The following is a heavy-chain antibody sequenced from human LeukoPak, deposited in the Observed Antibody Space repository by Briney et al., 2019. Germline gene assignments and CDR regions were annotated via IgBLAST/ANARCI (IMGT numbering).Heavy chain of an antibody. V-gene: IGHV4-4*07. CDR3: ARGQWRIDY. Sequence: SETLSLTCTVSGVSISHYYWTWIRQPAGGGLEWIGRIDTSGSTNYNPSLKSRVTMSSDTSNNQFSLNLMSVDATDTAVYYCARGQWRIDYWGQGILVTVSP. J-gene: IGHJ4*02. CDR1: GVSISHYY. D-gene: IGHD6-19*01. CDR2: IDTSGST.